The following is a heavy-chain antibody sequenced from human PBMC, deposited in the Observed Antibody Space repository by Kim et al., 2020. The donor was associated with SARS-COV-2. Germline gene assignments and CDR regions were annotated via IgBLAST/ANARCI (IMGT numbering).Heavy chain of an antibody. CDR3: ARGVRGITMVRGVIISVSLGYFDY. V-gene: IGHV3-11*04. CDR1: GFTFSDYY. Sequence: GGSLRLSCAASGFTFSDYYMSWIRQAPGKGLEWVSYISSSGSTIYYADSVKGRFTISRDNAKNSLYLQMNSLRAEDTAVYYCARGVRGITMVRGVIISVSLGYFDYWGQGTLVTVSS. CDR2: ISSSGSTI. D-gene: IGHD3-10*01. J-gene: IGHJ4*02.